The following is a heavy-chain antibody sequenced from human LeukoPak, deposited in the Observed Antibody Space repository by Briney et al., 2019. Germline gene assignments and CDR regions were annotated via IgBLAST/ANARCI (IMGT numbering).Heavy chain of an antibody. V-gene: IGHV4-39*01. Sequence: SETLSLTCTVSGGSISSSGHYWGWIRQPPGKGLEWIGSLYYSGITYYNPSLPSLKSRVTMSVDTSKTQFSLKLSSVTAADTAVYYCARHDFTLGGLKYFDYWGQGTLVTVSS. CDR2: LYYSGIT. CDR1: GGSISSSGHY. D-gene: IGHD3-16*01. CDR3: ARHDFTLGGLKYFDY. J-gene: IGHJ4*02.